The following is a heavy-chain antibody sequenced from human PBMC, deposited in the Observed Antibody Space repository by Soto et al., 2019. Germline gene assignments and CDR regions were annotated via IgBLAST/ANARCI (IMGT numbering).Heavy chain of an antibody. CDR2: IYYSGST. Sequence: PSETLSLTCTVSGGSISSYYWSWIRQPPGKGLEWIGYIYYSGSTNYNPSLKSRVTISVDTSKNQFSLKLSSVTAADTAVYYCGRDRVESGYPEYFQHWGQGTLVTVSS. CDR3: GRDRVESGYPEYFQH. D-gene: IGHD3-22*01. V-gene: IGHV4-59*01. J-gene: IGHJ1*01. CDR1: GGSISSYY.